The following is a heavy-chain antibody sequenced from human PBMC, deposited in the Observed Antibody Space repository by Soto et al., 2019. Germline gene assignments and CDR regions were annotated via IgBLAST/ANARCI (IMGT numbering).Heavy chain of an antibody. V-gene: IGHV4-59*01. CDR2: IYYTGST. D-gene: IGHD3-22*01. CDR1: GGSISSYY. CDR3: ARDIGRYYYASNGYSPGDWFDP. Sequence: PSETLSLTCTVSGGSISSYYWSWIRQPPGKNLEWIGYIYYTGSTNYNPSPKSRVTISVDTSKNQFSLKLPSVTAADTAVYYCARDIGRYYYASNGYSPGDWFDPWGQGTLVTVSS. J-gene: IGHJ5*02.